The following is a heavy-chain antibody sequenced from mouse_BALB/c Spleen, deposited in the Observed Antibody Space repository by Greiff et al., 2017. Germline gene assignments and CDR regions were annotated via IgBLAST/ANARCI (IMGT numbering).Heavy chain of an antibody. Sequence: EVNLVESGGGLVQPGGSLRLSCATSGFTFTDYYMSWVRQPPGKALEWLGFIRNKANGYTTEYSASVKGRFTISRDNSQSILYLQMNTLRAEDSATYYCAREDYFDYWGQGTTLTVSS. CDR3: AREDYFDY. J-gene: IGHJ2*01. CDR2: IRNKANGYTT. CDR1: GFTFTDYY. V-gene: IGHV7-3*02.